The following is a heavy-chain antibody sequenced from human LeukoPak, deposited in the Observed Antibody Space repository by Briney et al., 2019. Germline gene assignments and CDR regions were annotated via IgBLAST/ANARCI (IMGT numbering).Heavy chain of an antibody. CDR1: GFTVSSNY. CDR2: IYSGGST. D-gene: IGHD4-17*01. J-gene: IGHJ4*02. CDR3: AREGDYGDYGLGY. Sequence: AGGSLSLSCAASGFTVSSNYMSWVRQAPGKGLEWVSVIYSGGSTYYADSVKGRFTISRHNSKNTLYLQMNSLRAEDTAVYYCAREGDYGDYGLGYWGQGTLVTVSS. V-gene: IGHV3-53*04.